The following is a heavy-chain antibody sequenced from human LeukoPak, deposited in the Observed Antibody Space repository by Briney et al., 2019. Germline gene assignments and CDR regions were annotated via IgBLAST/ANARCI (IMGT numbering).Heavy chain of an antibody. CDR1: GGSISSGDYY. CDR3: ARARGGYSYAMPTDAFDI. D-gene: IGHD5-18*01. CDR2: INHSGST. V-gene: IGHV4-30-4*01. J-gene: IGHJ3*02. Sequence: SQTLSLTCTVSGGSISSGDYYWSCIRQPPGKGLECIGEINHSGSTNYNPSLKSRVTISVDTSKNQFSLKLSSVTAADTAVYYCARARGGYSYAMPTDAFDIWGQGTMVTVSS.